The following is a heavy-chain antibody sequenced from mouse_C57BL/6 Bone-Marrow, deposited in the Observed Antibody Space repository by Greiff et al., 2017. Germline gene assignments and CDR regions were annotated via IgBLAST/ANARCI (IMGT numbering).Heavy chain of an antibody. CDR1: GFTFSDYY. CDR3: ARGPY. J-gene: IGHJ3*01. CDR2: ISNGGGST. V-gene: IGHV5-12*01. Sequence: EVKLMESGGGLVQPGGSLKLSCAASGFTFSDYYMYWVRQTPEKRLEWVAYISNGGGSTYSPDTVKGRFTISRDNAKNTLYLQMSRLKSEDTAMYYCARGPYWGQGTLVTVSA.